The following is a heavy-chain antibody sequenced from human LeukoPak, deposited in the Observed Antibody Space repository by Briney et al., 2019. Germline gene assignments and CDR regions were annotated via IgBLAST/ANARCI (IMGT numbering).Heavy chain of an antibody. CDR3: ARGARAGYNLEPFDY. CDR2: IYYSGST. V-gene: IGHV4-59*08. D-gene: IGHD5-24*01. CDR1: GGSMSGYY. J-gene: IGHJ4*02. Sequence: SETLSLTCTVSGGSMSGYYWSWIRQSPGKGLEWIGYIYYSGSTKYNPSLKSRVTISVDTSKNQFSLKLSSVTAADTAVYYCARGARAGYNLEPFDYWGQGTLVTVSS.